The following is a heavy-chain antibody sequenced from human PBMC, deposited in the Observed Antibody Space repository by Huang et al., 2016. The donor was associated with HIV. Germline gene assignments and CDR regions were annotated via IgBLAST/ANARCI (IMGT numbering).Heavy chain of an antibody. V-gene: IGHV1-69*01. Sequence: QMQLVQSGAEVKKPGSSVKVSCKAAGQTSSDYGISWVRQAPGQGFEWMGGIIPMFGAANYAQNFQGRVKITADELRSTTYMELRSLRSNDTAVYYCARDSRYYYDSSGYFDSWGQGTLVTVSS. D-gene: IGHD3-22*01. CDR2: IIPMFGAA. J-gene: IGHJ4*02. CDR1: GQTSSDYG. CDR3: ARDSRYYYDSSGYFDS.